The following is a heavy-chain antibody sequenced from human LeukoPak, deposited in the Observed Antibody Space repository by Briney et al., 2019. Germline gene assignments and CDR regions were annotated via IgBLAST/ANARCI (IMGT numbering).Heavy chain of an antibody. J-gene: IGHJ4*02. CDR2: IKVDGSEK. CDR3: ARGYWYYFDY. V-gene: IGHV3-7*01. Sequence: GGSLRLSCAASGFTFSTYWMNWVRQAPGKGLEWVANIKVDGSEKYYTDSVKGRFTISRDNAKNSLYLQMNSLRAEDTAVYYCARGYWYYFDYWGQETLVTVSS. CDR1: GFTFSTYW. D-gene: IGHD2-8*02.